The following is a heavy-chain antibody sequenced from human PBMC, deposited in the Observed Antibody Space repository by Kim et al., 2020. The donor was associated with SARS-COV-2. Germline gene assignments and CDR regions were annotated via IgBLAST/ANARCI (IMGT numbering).Heavy chain of an antibody. J-gene: IGHJ6*02. Sequence: SETLSLTCIVSNGSISTYYWSWIRQPPGKGLEWIGNIYYTGSTNYNPSLKSRVTISVDASKNQFSLKLSSVTAADTAVYYCARARALVAGMDVWVQGATVTVSS. CDR1: NGSISTYY. D-gene: IGHD5-12*01. V-gene: IGHV4-59*13. CDR2: IYYTGST. CDR3: ARARALVAGMDV.